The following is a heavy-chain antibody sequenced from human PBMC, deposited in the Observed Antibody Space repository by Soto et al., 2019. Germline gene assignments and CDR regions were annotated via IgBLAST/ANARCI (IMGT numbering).Heavy chain of an antibody. CDR3: ARSRGGSTWYDAFDI. CDR1: GYTFTRYY. J-gene: IGHJ3*02. V-gene: IGHV1-46*01. D-gene: IGHD6-13*01. Sequence: QVQLVQSGAEVKKPGASVKVSCKASGYTFTRYYMHWVRQAPGQVLEWMGIINPSGGSTSDAEEFQGRVTLTRDTSTSTFYMELTSRRSEDTAVYYCARSRGGSTWYDAFDIWGQGTMVTVSS. CDR2: INPSGGST.